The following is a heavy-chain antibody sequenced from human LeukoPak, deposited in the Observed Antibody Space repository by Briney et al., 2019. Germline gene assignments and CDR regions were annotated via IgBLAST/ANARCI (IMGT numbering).Heavy chain of an antibody. V-gene: IGHV1-69*13. CDR1: GGTFSSYA. Sequence: GASVKVSCKASGGTFSSYAISWVRQAPGQGLEWMGGTIPIFGTANYAQKFQGRVTITADESTSTAYMELSSLRSEDTAVYYCARDPGVAAAGTDPNFDYWGQGTLVTVSS. CDR3: ARDPGVAAAGTDPNFDY. D-gene: IGHD6-13*01. CDR2: TIPIFGTA. J-gene: IGHJ4*02.